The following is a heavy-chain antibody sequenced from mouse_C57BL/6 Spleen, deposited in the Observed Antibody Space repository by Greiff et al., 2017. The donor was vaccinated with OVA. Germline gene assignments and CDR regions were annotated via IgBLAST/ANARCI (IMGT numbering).Heavy chain of an antibody. D-gene: IGHD1-1*01. CDR2: IDPEDGET. J-gene: IGHJ2*01. CDR1: GFNIKDYY. CDR3: AITTVVATADY. Sequence: EVQLQQSGAELVKPGASVKLSCTASGFNIKDYYMHWVKQRTEQGLEWIGRIDPEDGETKYAPKFQSKATITADTSSNTAYLQLSSLTSEDTAVYYCAITTVVATADYWGQGTTLTVSS. V-gene: IGHV14-2*01.